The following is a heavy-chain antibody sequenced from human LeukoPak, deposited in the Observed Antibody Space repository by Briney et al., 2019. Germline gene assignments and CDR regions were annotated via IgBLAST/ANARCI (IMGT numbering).Heavy chain of an antibody. CDR3: ARDQGRYSGSVMAFDI. CDR1: GYTFTSYG. J-gene: IGHJ3*02. Sequence: GASVKLSCKASGYTFTSYGISWVRQAPGQGLQWMGWISAYNGNTNYAQKLQGRVTMTTDTSTSTAFMELRSLRSVVTAVYYWARDQGRYSGSVMAFDIWCQGTMVTVSS. D-gene: IGHD1-26*01. V-gene: IGHV1-18*01. CDR2: ISAYNGNT.